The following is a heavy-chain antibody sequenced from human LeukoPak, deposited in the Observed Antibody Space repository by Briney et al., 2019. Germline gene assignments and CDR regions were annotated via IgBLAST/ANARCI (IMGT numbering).Heavy chain of an antibody. CDR2: IKQDGSEK. Sequence: GSLRLSCAASGFTFSSYWMSWVRQAPGKGLEWVANIKQDGSEKYYVDSVKGRFTISRDNAKNSLYLQMNSLRAEDTAVYYCARDTGIAAAGTAFYYYYYYMDVWGKGTTVIVSS. CDR3: ARDTGIAAAGTAFYYYYYYMDV. CDR1: GFTFSSYW. D-gene: IGHD6-13*01. V-gene: IGHV3-7*01. J-gene: IGHJ6*03.